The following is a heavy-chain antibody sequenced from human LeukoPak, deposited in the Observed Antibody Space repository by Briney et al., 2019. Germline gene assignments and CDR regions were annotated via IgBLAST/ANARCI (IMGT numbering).Heavy chain of an antibody. CDR2: MNPNSGNT. CDR1: GYTFTSYD. V-gene: IGHV1-8*03. CDR3: ALLQAPVGSSGSNY. D-gene: IGHD6-25*01. J-gene: IGHJ4*02. Sequence: GASVKVSCKASGYTFTSYDINWVRQATGQGLEWMGWMNPNSGNTGYAQKFQGRVTITRNTSISTAYMELSSLRSEDTAVYYCALLQAPVGSSGSNYWGQGTLVTVSS.